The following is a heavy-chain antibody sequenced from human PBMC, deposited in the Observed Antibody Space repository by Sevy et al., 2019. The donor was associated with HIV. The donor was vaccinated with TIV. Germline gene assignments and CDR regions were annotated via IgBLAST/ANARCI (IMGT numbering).Heavy chain of an antibody. D-gene: IGHD5-18*01. V-gene: IGHV3-66*01. J-gene: IGHJ4*02. CDR1: GFPVSSNY. CDR2: MYSDGST. Sequence: GGSLRLSCAASGFPVSSNYMSWVRQAPGKGLEWVSVMYSDGSTYHADSVKGRFTISRDKSKNKLYLQMNSLRVEDTAVYYCARGKSGYGYGLDYWGQGTLVTVSS. CDR3: ARGKSGYGYGLDY.